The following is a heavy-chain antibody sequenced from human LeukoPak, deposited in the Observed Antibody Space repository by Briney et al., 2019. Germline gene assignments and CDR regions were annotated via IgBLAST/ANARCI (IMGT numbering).Heavy chain of an antibody. CDR1: GFTFSSYA. CDR3: ARDGYSYVLYYFDY. V-gene: IGHV3-30-3*01. D-gene: IGHD5-18*01. J-gene: IGHJ4*02. CDR2: ISYDGSNK. Sequence: GGSLRLSCAASGFTFSSYAMHWVRQAPGKGLEWVAVISYDGSNKYYADSVKGRFTISRDNSKNTLYLQMNSLRAEDTAVYYCARDGYSYVLYYFDYWGQGTLVTVSS.